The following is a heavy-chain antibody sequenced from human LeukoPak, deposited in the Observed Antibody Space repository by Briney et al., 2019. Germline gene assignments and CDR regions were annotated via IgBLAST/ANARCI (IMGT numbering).Heavy chain of an antibody. CDR1: GGSISSYY. V-gene: IGHV4-59*01. Sequence: SETLSLTCTVSGGSISSYYWSWIRQPPGKGLEWIGYIYYGGSTNYNPSLKSRVTISVDTSKNQFSLKLTSVTAADTAVYFCARGGYYGSGNDFRFDPWGQGTLVTVSS. CDR3: ARGGYYGSGNDFRFDP. J-gene: IGHJ5*02. D-gene: IGHD3-10*01. CDR2: IYYGGST.